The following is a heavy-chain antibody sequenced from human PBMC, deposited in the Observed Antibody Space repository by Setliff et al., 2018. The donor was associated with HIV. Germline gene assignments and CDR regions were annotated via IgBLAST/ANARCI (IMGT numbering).Heavy chain of an antibody. J-gene: IGHJ3*02. D-gene: IGHD6-13*01. Sequence: TLSLTCTVSGDSINSGDYYWSWIRQPPGKGLEWIGYIYHSGSTHYNPSLNSRVAFSVDTSKNQFSLKLYSVTVADTAFYYCARADSSSWFFATFDIWGQGTMVT. V-gene: IGHV4-30-4*01. CDR3: ARADSSSWFFATFDI. CDR2: IYHSGST. CDR1: GDSINSGDYY.